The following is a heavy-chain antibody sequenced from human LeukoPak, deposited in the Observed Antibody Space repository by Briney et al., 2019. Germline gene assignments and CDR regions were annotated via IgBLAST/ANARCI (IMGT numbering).Heavy chain of an antibody. CDR3: AKESNWGSPPDY. CDR2: ISSNGGST. V-gene: IGHV3-64*01. Sequence: GGSLRLSCAASGFTFSSYAMHWVRQAPGKGLEYVSVISSNGGSTYYANSVKGKFTISRDNSKNTLYLQMGSLRAEDMAVYYCAKESNWGSPPDYWGQGTLVTVSS. J-gene: IGHJ4*02. CDR1: GFTFSSYA. D-gene: IGHD7-27*01.